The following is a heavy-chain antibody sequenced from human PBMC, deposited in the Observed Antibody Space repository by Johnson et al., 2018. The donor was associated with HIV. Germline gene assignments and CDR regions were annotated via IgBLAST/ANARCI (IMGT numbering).Heavy chain of an antibody. D-gene: IGHD1-26*01. V-gene: IGHV3-11*04. J-gene: IGHJ3*02. CDR3: ARGGRVIVGTEGAFDI. Sequence: QLVESGGGLVKPGGSLRPSCAASGFNFKDYYLNWVRQAPGKGLEWVSHISSSGSTKKYADSVRGRLTVSRDNAKKSLYLQMNSLRAEDTAVYYCARGGRVIVGTEGAFDIWGQGTMVTVSS. CDR2: ISSSGSTK. CDR1: GFNFKDYY.